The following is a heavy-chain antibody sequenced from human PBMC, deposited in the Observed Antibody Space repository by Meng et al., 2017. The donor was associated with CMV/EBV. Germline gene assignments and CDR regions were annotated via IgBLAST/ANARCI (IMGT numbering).Heavy chain of an antibody. V-gene: IGHV3-30*02. D-gene: IGHD4-23*01. CDR3: AKDQFGGGNLDDAFDI. Sequence: GGSLRLSCAASGFTFSSYGMHWVRQAPGKGLEWVAFIRYDGSNKYYADSVKGRFTISRDNSKNTLYLQTNSLRAEDTAVYYCAKDQFGGGNLDDAFDIWGQGTMVTVSS. CDR2: IRYDGSNK. J-gene: IGHJ3*02. CDR1: GFTFSSYG.